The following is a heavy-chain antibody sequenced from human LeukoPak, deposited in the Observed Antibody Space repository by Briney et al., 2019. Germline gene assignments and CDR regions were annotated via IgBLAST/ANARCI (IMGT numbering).Heavy chain of an antibody. CDR2: IYPGDSDT. Sequence: GESLKISCKGSGYSFTSCWIGWVRQMPGKGLEWMGIIYPGDSDTRYSPSFQGQVTISADKSISTAYLQWSSLKASDTAMYYCARLLEPRSGYDSGAFGYWGQGTLVTVSS. CDR3: ARLLEPRSGYDSGAFGY. V-gene: IGHV5-51*01. CDR1: GYSFTSCW. D-gene: IGHD5-12*01. J-gene: IGHJ4*02.